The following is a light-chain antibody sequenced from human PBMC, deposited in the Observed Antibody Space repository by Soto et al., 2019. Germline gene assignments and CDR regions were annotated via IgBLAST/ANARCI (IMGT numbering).Light chain of an antibody. V-gene: IGKV1-13*02. CDR3: QQVNSYPFT. Sequence: AIQLTQSPSSLAASTGDRVTITCRASQGIASGLAWYQQKPGKAPKLLIQDASSLESGVPSRVSGSGSGTDFTITISSLQPEDFATYHCQQVNSYPFTFGGGTKLEI. CDR2: DAS. CDR1: QGIASG. J-gene: IGKJ2*01.